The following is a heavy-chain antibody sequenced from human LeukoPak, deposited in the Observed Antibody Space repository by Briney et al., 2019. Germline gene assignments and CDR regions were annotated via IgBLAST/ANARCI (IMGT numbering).Heavy chain of an antibody. D-gene: IGHD4-17*01. CDR3: ARGAYGDYDY. CDR1: GFTFSSYA. Sequence: GGSLRLSCAASGFTFSSYAVSWVRQAPGKGLEWVSAISARGDSTYYADSVEGRFTISRDNSKNTLYLQMNSLRGEDTALYYCARGAYGDYDYWGQGTLVTVFS. J-gene: IGHJ4*01. V-gene: IGHV3-23*01. CDR2: ISARGDST.